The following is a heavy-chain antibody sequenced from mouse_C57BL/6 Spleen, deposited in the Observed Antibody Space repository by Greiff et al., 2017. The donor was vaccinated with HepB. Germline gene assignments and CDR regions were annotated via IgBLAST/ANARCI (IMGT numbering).Heavy chain of an antibody. CDR2: IYPGDGDT. J-gene: IGHJ1*03. V-gene: IGHV1-82*01. CDR1: GYAFSSSW. D-gene: IGHD2-2*01. Sequence: VQLQQSGPELVKPGASVKISCKASGYAFSSSWMNWVKQRPGKGLEWIGRIYPGDGDTNYNGKFKGKATLTADKSSSTAYMQLRSLTSVDSAVYCCERRGGYGHWYFEVWGTGTTVTVSS. CDR3: ERRGGYGHWYFEV.